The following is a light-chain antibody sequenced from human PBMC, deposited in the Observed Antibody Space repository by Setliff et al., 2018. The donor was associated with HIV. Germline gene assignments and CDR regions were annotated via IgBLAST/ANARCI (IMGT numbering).Light chain of an antibody. J-gene: IGLJ1*01. Sequence: SLELTQPPSVSVAPGKTARITCEGNNIGSASVHWYQQKPGQAPVVVIYYDSDRPSGIPERFSGSNSGNTATLTISRVEAGDEADYYCQVWDSSSDHPFAFGTGTKVTVL. V-gene: IGLV3-21*04. CDR3: QVWDSSSDHPFA. CDR2: YDS. CDR1: NIGSAS.